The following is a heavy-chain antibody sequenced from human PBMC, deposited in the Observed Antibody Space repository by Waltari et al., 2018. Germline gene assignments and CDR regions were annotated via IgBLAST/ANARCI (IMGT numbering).Heavy chain of an antibody. D-gene: IGHD3-10*01. V-gene: IGHV1-69*12. Sequence: QVQLVQSGAEVKKPGSSVKVSCKASGGTFGSYAISWVRQAPGQGLEWMGGIIPMFGRTNYPQKFQDRVKITADESTGIAYMELSGLRFDDTAVYFCARGGGRGGSFSFHMDVWGKGTTVTISS. J-gene: IGHJ6*03. CDR1: GGTFGSYA. CDR3: ARGGGRGGSFSFHMDV. CDR2: IIPMFGRT.